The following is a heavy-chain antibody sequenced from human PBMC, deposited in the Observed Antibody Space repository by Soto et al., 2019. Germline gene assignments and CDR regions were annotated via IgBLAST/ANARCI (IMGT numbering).Heavy chain of an antibody. Sequence: SETLSLTCDVYGGSFSGYIWTWIRQTPGKGLQWIGQINHSGSASCNPSLKSRVTISVHTSNSQFSLELSSVTAADTAVYYCARGLITGSHYSGGWYYFDSWGQGTQVTVSS. J-gene: IGHJ4*02. V-gene: IGHV4-34*01. CDR2: INHSGSA. CDR1: GGSFSGYI. CDR3: ARGLITGSHYSGGWYYFDS. D-gene: IGHD6-19*01.